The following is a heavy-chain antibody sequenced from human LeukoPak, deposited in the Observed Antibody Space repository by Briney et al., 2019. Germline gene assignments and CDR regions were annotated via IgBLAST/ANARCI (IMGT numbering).Heavy chain of an antibody. CDR1: GGSISSYY. CDR3: ARLRWLRSRYFDY. J-gene: IGHJ4*02. Sequence: SETLSLTCTVSGGSISSYYWSWIRQPPGKGLEWIGYIYYSGSTNYNPSLKSRVTISVDTCKNQFSLKLSSVTAADTAVYYCARLRWLRSRYFDYWGQGTLVTVSS. D-gene: IGHD5-12*01. V-gene: IGHV4-59*01. CDR2: IYYSGST.